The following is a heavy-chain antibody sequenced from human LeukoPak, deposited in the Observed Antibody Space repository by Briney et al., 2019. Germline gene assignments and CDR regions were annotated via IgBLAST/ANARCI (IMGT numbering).Heavy chain of an antibody. CDR3: ARDGGDCGGDCYSGLHS. CDR1: GGSISNYY. J-gene: IGHJ4*02. V-gene: IGHV4-59*01. Sequence: SETLSLTCTVSGGSISNYYWSWIRQPPGKGLEWIAYIYYSGSTNYNPSLKSRVTISVDTSKNQFSLRLSSVTAADTAVYYCARDGGDCGGDCYSGLHSWGQGTLVTVSS. CDR2: IYYSGST. D-gene: IGHD2-21*02.